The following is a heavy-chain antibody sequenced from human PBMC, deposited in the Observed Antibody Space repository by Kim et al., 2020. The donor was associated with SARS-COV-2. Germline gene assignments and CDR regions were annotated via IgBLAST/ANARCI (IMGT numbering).Heavy chain of an antibody. V-gene: IGHV4-31*03. CDR2: IYYSGST. CDR3: ARARSTMIVVDAFDI. Sequence: TLSLTCTVSGGSISSGGYYWSWIRQHPGKGLEWIGYIYYSGSTYYNPSLKSRVTISVDTSKNQFSLKLSSVTAADTAVYYCARARSTMIVVDAFDIWGQGTMVTVSS. J-gene: IGHJ3*02. CDR1: GGSISSGGYY. D-gene: IGHD3-22*01.